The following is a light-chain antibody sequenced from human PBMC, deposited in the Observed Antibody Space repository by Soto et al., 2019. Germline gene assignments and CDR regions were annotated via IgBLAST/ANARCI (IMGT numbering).Light chain of an antibody. V-gene: IGLV1-40*01. CDR1: SSNIGAGRD. CDR2: DSN. J-gene: IGLJ1*01. CDR3: QSYGTSLSGLYA. Sequence: QSVLTQPPSVSGAPGQRVIISCTGSSSNIGAGRDVHWYRQFPGEAPKFLVSDSNHRPSGVPDRFSVSKSGASASLAITGLRPEDEGDYFCQSYGTSLSGLYAFGTGTKVTVL.